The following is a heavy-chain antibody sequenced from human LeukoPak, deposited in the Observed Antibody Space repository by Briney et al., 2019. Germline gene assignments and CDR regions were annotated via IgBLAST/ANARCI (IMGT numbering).Heavy chain of an antibody. Sequence: SETLSLTCTVSGGSISSYYWGWIRQPPGKGLEWIGYIYYSGSTNYNPSLKSRVTISVDTSKNQFSLKLSSVTAADTAVYYCARATRLTRYCSSTSCYPPSGLDVWGQGTTVTVSS. CDR3: ARATRLTRYCSSTSCYPPSGLDV. CDR2: IYYSGST. CDR1: GGSISSYY. J-gene: IGHJ6*02. V-gene: IGHV4-59*01. D-gene: IGHD2-2*01.